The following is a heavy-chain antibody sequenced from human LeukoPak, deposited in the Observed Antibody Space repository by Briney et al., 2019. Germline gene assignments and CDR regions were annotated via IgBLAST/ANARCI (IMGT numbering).Heavy chain of an antibody. V-gene: IGHV3-30*03. D-gene: IGHD2-15*01. CDR1: GFTFSSYG. Sequence: GGSLRLSCAASGFTFSSYGMHWVRQAPGKGLEWVAVISYDGSNKYYADSVKGRFTISRDNSKNTLYLQMNSLRAEDTAVYYCVLSEEANHYYYYMDVWGKGTTVTVSS. J-gene: IGHJ6*03. CDR3: VLSEEANHYYYYMDV. CDR2: ISYDGSNK.